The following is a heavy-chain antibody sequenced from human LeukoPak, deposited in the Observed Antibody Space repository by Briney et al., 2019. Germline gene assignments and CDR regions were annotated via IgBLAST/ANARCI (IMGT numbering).Heavy chain of an antibody. CDR1: GFTVSSKF. Sequence: GGSLRLSCAASGFTVSSKFMSWVRQAPGNGLEWVSIIYSDGRTYYADSVKGRFTISRDNSKNTLSLQLNSLRAEDTAVYYCARDSTVTTRLDAFDIWGQGTMVTVSS. CDR2: IYSDGRT. J-gene: IGHJ3*02. V-gene: IGHV3-53*01. CDR3: ARDSTVTTRLDAFDI. D-gene: IGHD4-17*01.